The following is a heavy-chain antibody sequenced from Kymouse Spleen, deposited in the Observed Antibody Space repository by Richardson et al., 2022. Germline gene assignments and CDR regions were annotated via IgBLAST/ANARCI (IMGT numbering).Heavy chain of an antibody. J-gene: IGHJ6*02. CDR3: ARDRDYGSGSYYHYYYYYGMDV. V-gene: IGHV3-21*03. CDR2: ISSSSSYI. CDR1: GFTFSSYS. Sequence: EVQLVESGGGLVKPGGSLRLSCAASGFTFSSYSMNWVRQAPGKGLEWVSSISSSSSYIYYADSVKGRFTISRDNAKNSLYLQMNSLRAEDTAVYYCARDRDYGSGSYYHYYYYYGMDVWGQGTTVTVSS. D-gene: IGHD3-10*01.